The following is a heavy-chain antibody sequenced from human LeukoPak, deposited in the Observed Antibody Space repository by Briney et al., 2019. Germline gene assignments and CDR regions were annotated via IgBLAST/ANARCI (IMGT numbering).Heavy chain of an antibody. CDR1: GFTFNRNA. Sequence: GGSLRLSCAASGFTFNRNAISWVRQAPGKGLEWVSTIGGSGDKTFYADSVKGRFTISRDNSKNTLYLQMNSLRAEDTAVYYCARTGIAAAAGRAHWFDPWGQGTLVTVSS. D-gene: IGHD6-13*01. J-gene: IGHJ5*02. V-gene: IGHV3-23*01. CDR3: ARTGIAAAAGRAHWFDP. CDR2: IGGSGDKT.